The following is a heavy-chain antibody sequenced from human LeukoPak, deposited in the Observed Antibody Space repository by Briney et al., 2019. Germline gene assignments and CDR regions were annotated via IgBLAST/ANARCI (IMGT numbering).Heavy chain of an antibody. J-gene: IGHJ4*02. V-gene: IGHV3-15*01. CDR2: IKSKTDGGTT. CDR1: GFTFSNAW. CDR3: TGYYDTSGYHLDY. Sequence: GGSLRLSCAASGFTFSNAWMSWVRQAPGKGLGWVGRIKSKTDGGTTDYAAPVKGRFSISRDDSENTPYLQMNSLKTEDTGVYYCTGYYDTSGYHLDYWGEGTLVTVSS. D-gene: IGHD3-22*01.